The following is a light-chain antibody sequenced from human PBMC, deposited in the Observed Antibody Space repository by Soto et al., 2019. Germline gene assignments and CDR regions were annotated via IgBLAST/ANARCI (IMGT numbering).Light chain of an antibody. CDR1: SSDIGAYKY. CDR2: EVN. CDR3: SSFVATNNLRV. J-gene: IGLJ1*01. Sequence: QSALTQPPSASGSPGQSVTISCTGTSSDIGAYKYVSWYQQHPGKAPKLIIYEVNERPSGVPDRFSGSKSGNTASLTVSGLQPEDEAEDYCSSFVATNNLRVFGTGTKVTVL. V-gene: IGLV2-8*01.